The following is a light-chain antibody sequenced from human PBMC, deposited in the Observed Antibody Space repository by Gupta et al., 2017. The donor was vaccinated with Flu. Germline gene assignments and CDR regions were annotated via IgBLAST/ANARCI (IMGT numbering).Light chain of an antibody. Sequence: EIVLTQSTATLYLSPGERDTLSCRASQSVSIYLAWYQQKPGQAPRLLIYDASNRATGIPARFSGSGSGTDFTLTISSLEPEDFAVYYCQQRSNWPVTFGQGTKLEIK. V-gene: IGKV3-11*01. CDR1: QSVSIY. CDR2: DAS. CDR3: QQRSNWPVT. J-gene: IGKJ2*01.